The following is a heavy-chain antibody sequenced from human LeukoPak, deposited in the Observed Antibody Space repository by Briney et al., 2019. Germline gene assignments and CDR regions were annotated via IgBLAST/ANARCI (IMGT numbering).Heavy chain of an antibody. CDR1: GFTFSSYT. CDR3: ARTANFAAGYYIDY. CDR2: ISGSSRHK. Sequence: PGGSLRLSCAASGFTFSSYTMNWVRQAPGKGLEWVSSISGSSRHKYYADSVKGRLTISRDNAKNSLYLQMNSLRAEDTAVYYCARTANFAAGYYIDYWGRGTLVSVSS. J-gene: IGHJ4*02. D-gene: IGHD6-13*01. V-gene: IGHV3-21*01.